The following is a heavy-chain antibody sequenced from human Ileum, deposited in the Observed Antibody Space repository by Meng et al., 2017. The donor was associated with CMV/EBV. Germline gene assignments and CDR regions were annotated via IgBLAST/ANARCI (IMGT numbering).Heavy chain of an antibody. D-gene: IGHD3-3*01. Sequence: QVQPQPWGAGLLKPSETLSLMCAVYGGSFSEYNWSWIRQPPGKGLEWIGEINHGGSSNYNPSLKSRVTISVDRSRNQVSLKLTSVTAADTAVYYCARASPQRRFLSYWGQGTLVIVSS. J-gene: IGHJ4*02. CDR1: GGSFSEYN. CDR2: INHGGSS. CDR3: ARASPQRRFLSY. V-gene: IGHV4-34*01.